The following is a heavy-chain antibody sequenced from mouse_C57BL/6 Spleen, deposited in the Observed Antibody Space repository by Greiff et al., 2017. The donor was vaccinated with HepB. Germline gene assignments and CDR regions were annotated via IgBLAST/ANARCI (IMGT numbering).Heavy chain of an antibody. CDR3: ARREVPYWYFDV. V-gene: IGHV1-47*01. D-gene: IGHD2-14*01. CDR1: GYTFTTYP. CDR2: FHPYNDDT. J-gene: IGHJ1*03. Sequence: VKLMESGAELVKPGASVKMSCKASGYTFTTYPIEWMKQNHGKSLEWIGNFHPYNDDTKYNEKFKGKATLTVEKSSSTVYLELSRLTSDDSAVYYCARREVPYWYFDVWGTGTTVTVSS.